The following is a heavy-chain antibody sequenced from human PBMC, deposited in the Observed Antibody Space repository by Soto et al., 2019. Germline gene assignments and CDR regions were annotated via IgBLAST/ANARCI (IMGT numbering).Heavy chain of an antibody. CDR1: GYTFSNFG. J-gene: IGHJ4*02. CDR2: INVYTGNT. Sequence: QVQVVQSGAEVKKPGASVKVSCKTSGYTFSNFGINWVRQAPGKGLEWMGWINVYTGNTNYARKLKGRVIMTTDTSTSTAYMELKSLRSDDTAMYYCARGPDPTYSDYWGQGTLVTVSS. V-gene: IGHV1-18*01. CDR3: ARGPDPTYSDY.